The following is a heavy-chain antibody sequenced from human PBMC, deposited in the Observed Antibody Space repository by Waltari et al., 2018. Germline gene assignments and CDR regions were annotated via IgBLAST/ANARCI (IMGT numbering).Heavy chain of an antibody. V-gene: IGHV1-46*01. J-gene: IGHJ4*02. CDR1: GYTFTQYF. CDR2: INPSNGRT. D-gene: IGHD1-26*01. CDR3: GRPVMAGATAPLDD. Sequence: QVQLVQSGTEVKNPGASVKVSCKASGYTFTQYFVYWVRQAPGQGLEWMGLINPSNGRTTYAQKFEGGGTMTTDTSTSTVYMEVISPTSEDTAMYYCGRPVMAGATAPLDDWGQGTLVTVSA.